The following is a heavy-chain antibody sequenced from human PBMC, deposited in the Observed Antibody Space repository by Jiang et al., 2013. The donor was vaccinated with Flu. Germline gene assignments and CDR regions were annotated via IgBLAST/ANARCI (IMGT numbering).Heavy chain of an antibody. D-gene: IGHD4-17*01. CDR1: GGTFSSYA. CDR3: ARSTVTTSASFDY. J-gene: IGHJ4*02. V-gene: IGHV1-69*04. Sequence: GAEVKKPGSSVKVSCKASGGTFSSYAISWVRQAPGQGLEWMGRIIPILGIANYAQKFQGRVTITADKSTSTAYMELSSLRSEDTAVYYCARSTVTTSASFDYWGQGTLVTVSS. CDR2: IIPILGIA.